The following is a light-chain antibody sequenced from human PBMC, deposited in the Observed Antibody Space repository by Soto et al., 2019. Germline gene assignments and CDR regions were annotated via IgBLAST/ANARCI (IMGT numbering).Light chain of an antibody. CDR2: AAS. Sequence: DIQMTQSPSSLSASVGDRVTITCRASQNISSSLNWYQQKPGKAPKLLIYAASRLQSGVPSRFSGSGSGTDFSLNISSLQHEDFATYYCQPSYSTPHTFGPGTKVDIK. CDR1: QNISSS. V-gene: IGKV1-39*01. J-gene: IGKJ3*01. CDR3: QPSYSTPHT.